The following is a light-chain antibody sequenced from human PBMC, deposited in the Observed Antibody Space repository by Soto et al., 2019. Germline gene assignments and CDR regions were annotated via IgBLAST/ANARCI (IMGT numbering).Light chain of an antibody. CDR1: SANVGTYNF. CDR2: DVT. CDR3: CSYVGSYTSYV. Sequence: QCALTQPRSVSGSPGQSVTISCTGTSANVGTYNFVSWYQQHPGKAPKFMIYDVTKRPSGVPDRFSGSNSGNTASLTISGLQAEDEADYYCCSYVGSYTSYVFGTGTKLTVL. V-gene: IGLV2-11*01. J-gene: IGLJ1*01.